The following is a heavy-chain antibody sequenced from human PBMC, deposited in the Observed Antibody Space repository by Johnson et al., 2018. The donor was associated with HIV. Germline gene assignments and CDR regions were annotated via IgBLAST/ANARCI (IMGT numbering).Heavy chain of an antibody. CDR2: ISYDGSNK. CDR1: GFTFRNYA. J-gene: IGHJ3*02. V-gene: IGHV3-30*04. Sequence: QVQLVESGGGVVQPGTSLRLSCAASGFTFRNYAMHWVRQAPGKGLEWVAVISYDGSNKYYADSVKGRFTISRDNSKNTLSLHMNSLRVEDTAVYYCAKGQVARGAFDIWGQGTMVTVSS. CDR3: AKGQVARGAFDI.